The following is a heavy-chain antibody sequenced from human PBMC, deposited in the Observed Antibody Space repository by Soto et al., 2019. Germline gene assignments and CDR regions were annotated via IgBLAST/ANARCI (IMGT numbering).Heavy chain of an antibody. CDR2: VNAGNGNT. Sequence: ASVKVSCKASGYTFTSYAMHWVRQAPGQRLEWMGWVNAGNGNTKYSQKFQGRVTITRDTSASTAYLELSNLRSEDTAVYYCARGPGGPDGPGDYWGQGTLDTVSS. D-gene: IGHD2-15*01. J-gene: IGHJ4*02. V-gene: IGHV1-3*01. CDR1: GYTFTSYA. CDR3: ARGPGGPDGPGDY.